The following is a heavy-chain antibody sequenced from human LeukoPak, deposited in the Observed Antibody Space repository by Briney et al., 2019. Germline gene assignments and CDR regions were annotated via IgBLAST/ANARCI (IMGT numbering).Heavy chain of an antibody. Sequence: PGGSLRLSCAASGFTFSSYSMNWVRQAPGKGLEWVSSISSSSSYIYYADSVKGRFTISRDSAKNSLYLQMNSLRAEDTAVYYCARETCSGGSCYLLDYWGQGTLVTVSS. CDR2: ISSSSSYI. CDR1: GFTFSSYS. V-gene: IGHV3-21*01. J-gene: IGHJ4*02. CDR3: ARETCSGGSCYLLDY. D-gene: IGHD2-15*01.